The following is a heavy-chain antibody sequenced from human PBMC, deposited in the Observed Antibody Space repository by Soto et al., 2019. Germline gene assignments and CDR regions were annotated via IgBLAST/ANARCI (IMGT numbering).Heavy chain of an antibody. J-gene: IGHJ4*02. D-gene: IGHD3-10*01. CDR1: GGSFSGYY. CDR3: ARGYSGSGTNDY. CDR2: INHSGST. Sequence: QVQLQQWGAGLLKPSETLSLTCAVYGGSFSGYYWSWIRQPPGKGLEWIGEINHSGSTNYNPSLMSRVTISVDTSKNQFSLKLSSVTAADTAVYYCARGYSGSGTNDYWGQGTLVTVSS. V-gene: IGHV4-34*01.